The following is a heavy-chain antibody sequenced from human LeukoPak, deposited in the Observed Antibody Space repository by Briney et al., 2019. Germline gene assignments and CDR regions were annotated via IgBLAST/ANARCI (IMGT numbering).Heavy chain of an antibody. J-gene: IGHJ4*02. V-gene: IGHV4-34*01. CDR1: GGSFSGYY. Sequence: SSETLSLTCAVYGGSFSGYYWSWIRQPPGKGLEWIGEVNHSGSTNYNPSLKSRATISVDTSKNQFSLKLSSVTAADTAVYYCARGRYCSGGSCYVDYWGQGTLVTVSS. CDR3: ARGRYCSGGSCYVDY. CDR2: VNHSGST. D-gene: IGHD2-15*01.